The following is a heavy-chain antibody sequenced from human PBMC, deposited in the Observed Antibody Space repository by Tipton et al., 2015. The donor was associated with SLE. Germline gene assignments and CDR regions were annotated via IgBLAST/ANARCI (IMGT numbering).Heavy chain of an antibody. V-gene: IGHV4-30-2*03. CDR1: GFRFDDYA. Sequence: QVQLVQSGGGAVQPGGSLRLSCAASGFRFDDYALHWVRQAPGKGLEWVGSIYYSGSTYYNPSLKSRVTISVDTSKNQFSLRLSSVTAADTAVYYCARHEYDFEGHYYNYYMDVWGKGTTVTVSS. CDR2: IYYSGST. D-gene: IGHD3-3*01. J-gene: IGHJ6*03. CDR3: ARHEYDFEGHYYNYYMDV.